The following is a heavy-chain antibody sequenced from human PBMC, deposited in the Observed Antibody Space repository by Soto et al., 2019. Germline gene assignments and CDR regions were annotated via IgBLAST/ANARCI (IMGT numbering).Heavy chain of an antibody. J-gene: IGHJ3*01. D-gene: IGHD2-8*02. CDR3: AKATATGGGAFDF. CDR1: GFPCGSYD. Sequence: GGSLRLSCAASGFPCGSYDMTWVRQAPGKGLEWVSTILVDGRTFYVDSVKGRFTISRDNSRNTVYLQMNSLTAGDTALYYCAKATATGGGAFDFCGQGTMVTVSS. CDR2: ILVDGRT. V-gene: IGHV3-23*01.